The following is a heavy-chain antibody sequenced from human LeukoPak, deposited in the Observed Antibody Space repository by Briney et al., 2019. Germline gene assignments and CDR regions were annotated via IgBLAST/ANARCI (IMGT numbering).Heavy chain of an antibody. CDR3: ARSRWTDPDAFDI. J-gene: IGHJ3*02. CDR2: ISSSSSYI. CDR1: GFTFSSYS. D-gene: IGHD4-23*01. V-gene: IGHV3-21*01. Sequence: PGGSLRLSCAASGFTFSSYSMNWVLQAPGKGLEWVSSISSSSSYIYYADSVKGRFTISRDNAKNSLYLQMNSLRAEDTAAYYCARSRWTDPDAFDIWGQGTMVTVSS.